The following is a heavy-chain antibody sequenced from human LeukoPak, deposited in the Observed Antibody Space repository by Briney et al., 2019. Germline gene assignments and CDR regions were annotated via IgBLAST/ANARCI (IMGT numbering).Heavy chain of an antibody. Sequence: GGSLRLSCAASGFTFDGYAMHWVRQAPGKGLEWVSLISGDGGSTYYADSVKGRFTISRDNSKNSLYLQMNSLKTEDTALYYCTRDSGTYNWLDPWGQGTLVTVSS. CDR3: TRDSGTYNWLDP. CDR1: GFTFDGYA. D-gene: IGHD1-26*01. V-gene: IGHV3-43*02. J-gene: IGHJ5*02. CDR2: ISGDGGST.